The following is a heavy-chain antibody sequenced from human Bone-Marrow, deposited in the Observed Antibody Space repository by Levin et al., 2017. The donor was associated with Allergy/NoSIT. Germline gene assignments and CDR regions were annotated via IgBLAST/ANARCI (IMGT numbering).Heavy chain of an antibody. V-gene: IGHV3-9*01. CDR1: GFTFDDYA. J-gene: IGHJ4*02. CDR3: AKDQGYHEKLNYFDY. CDR2: ISWNSANI. Sequence: GGSLRLSCEASGFTFDDYAMHWVRQVPGKGLEWVSRISWNSANIAYTDSVKGRFTISRDNAKNSLYLQMDSLRTEDTAFYYCAKDQGYHEKLNYFDYWGQGTLVTVSS. D-gene: IGHD5-12*01.